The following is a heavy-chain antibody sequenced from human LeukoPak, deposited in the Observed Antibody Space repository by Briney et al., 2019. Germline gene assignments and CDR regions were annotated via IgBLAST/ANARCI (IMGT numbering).Heavy chain of an antibody. CDR3: ARSLHISAPFDV. J-gene: IGHJ4*02. Sequence: PSQTLSPTCTVSGGSISSSSYYWGWIRQPPGKGLEWIGSIYYSGSTYYNPSLKSRVTISVDTSKNQFSLKLSSLTAADTAVYCCARSLHISAPFDVWGQGTLVTASS. D-gene: IGHD2-21*01. CDR1: GGSISSSSYY. V-gene: IGHV4-39*01. CDR2: IYYSGST.